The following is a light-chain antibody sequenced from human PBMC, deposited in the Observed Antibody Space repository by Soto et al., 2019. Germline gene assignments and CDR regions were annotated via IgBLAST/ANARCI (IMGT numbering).Light chain of an antibody. J-gene: IGKJ4*01. V-gene: IGKV4-1*01. Sequence: DIVMTQSPDSLAVSLGERATINCKSRQSVLSSANHQNHLAWYQQKPGQPPRLLIYWASTRESGVPDRFSGGGSGTDFTLTISSLQAEDVAVYYCQQYYTTPLTFGGGTKVEI. CDR3: QQYYTTPLT. CDR2: WAS. CDR1: QSVLSSANHQNH.